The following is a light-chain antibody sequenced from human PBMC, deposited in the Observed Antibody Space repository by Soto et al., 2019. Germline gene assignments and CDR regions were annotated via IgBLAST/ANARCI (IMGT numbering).Light chain of an antibody. Sequence: QSVLTQPRSVSGSPGQSVAISCTGTSSDVGGYNYVSWYQQHPGKAPKLMIYDVTKRPSGVPDRFSASKSGNTASLTISGLQADDEADYYCCSYTSSSTPHVVFGGGTKLTVL. J-gene: IGLJ2*01. V-gene: IGLV2-11*01. CDR1: SSDVGGYNY. CDR2: DVT. CDR3: CSYTSSSTPHVV.